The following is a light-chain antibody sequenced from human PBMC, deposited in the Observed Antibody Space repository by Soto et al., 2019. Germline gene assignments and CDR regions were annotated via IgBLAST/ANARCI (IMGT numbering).Light chain of an antibody. Sequence: DIQITQSPSSLSASVGDRVTITCRASQSISSYLNWYQQKPGKAPKLLIYAASSLQSGVPSRFSGSGSGTDFTLTISSMQPEPFANYYCQQSYSTPLTFGPGTKVDIK. CDR2: AAS. CDR3: QQSYSTPLT. CDR1: QSISSY. V-gene: IGKV1-39*01. J-gene: IGKJ3*01.